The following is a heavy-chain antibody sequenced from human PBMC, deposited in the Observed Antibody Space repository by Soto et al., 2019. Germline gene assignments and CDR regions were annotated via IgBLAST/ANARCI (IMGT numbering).Heavy chain of an antibody. V-gene: IGHV3-30*18. J-gene: IGHJ6*02. CDR3: AKCGGIQQWLVHLYYYGMDV. Sequence: QVQLVESGGGVVQPGRSLRLSCAASGFTFSSYGMHWVRQAPGKGLEWVAVISYDGSNKYYADSVKGRFTISRDNSKNTLYLQMNSLRAEDMAVYYCAKCGGIQQWLVHLYYYGMDVWGQGTTVTVSS. CDR2: ISYDGSNK. CDR1: GFTFSSYG. D-gene: IGHD6-19*01.